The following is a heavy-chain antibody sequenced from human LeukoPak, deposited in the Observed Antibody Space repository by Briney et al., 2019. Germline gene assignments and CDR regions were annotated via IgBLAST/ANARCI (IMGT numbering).Heavy chain of an antibody. CDR1: GFTFSSYA. V-gene: IGHV3-30-3*01. Sequence: PGGSLRLSCAASGFTFSSYAMPWVRQAPGKGLEWVAVISYDGSDKYYADSVKGRFTISRDNSKNTLYLQMNSLRAEDTAVYYCARDKGISVAGTGGFDYWGQGTLVTVSS. D-gene: IGHD6-19*01. CDR2: ISYDGSDK. J-gene: IGHJ4*02. CDR3: ARDKGISVAGTGGFDY.